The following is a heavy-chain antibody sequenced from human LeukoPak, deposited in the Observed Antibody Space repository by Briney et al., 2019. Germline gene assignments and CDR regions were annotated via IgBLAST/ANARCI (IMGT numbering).Heavy chain of an antibody. V-gene: IGHV3-23*01. CDR3: AKESPVFDY. CDR2: IRGSGGST. Sequence: GGSLRLSCAASGFTFTSYGMSWVRQAPGKGLEWVSAIRGSGGSTHYADSVKGRFTISRDNSKNTLYLQMSSLRAEDTAVYYCAKESPVFDYWGQGTLVTVSS. J-gene: IGHJ4*02. CDR1: GFTFTSYG.